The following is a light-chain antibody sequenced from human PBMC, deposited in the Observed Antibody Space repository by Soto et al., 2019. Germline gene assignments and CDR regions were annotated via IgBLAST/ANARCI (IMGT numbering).Light chain of an antibody. J-gene: IGLJ1*01. CDR3: SSYRRSSLDV. CDR1: SSDVGGYNY. Sequence: QSALTQPASVSGSPGQSITISCTGTSSDVGGYNYVSWYQQHPGKAPKLMIYDVSNRPSGVSNRFSGSKYGNTASLTISGLQAEDEADYYCSSYRRSSLDVFGTGTKVTVL. CDR2: DVS. V-gene: IGLV2-14*01.